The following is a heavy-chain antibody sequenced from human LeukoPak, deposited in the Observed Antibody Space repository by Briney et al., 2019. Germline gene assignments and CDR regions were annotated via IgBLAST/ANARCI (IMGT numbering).Heavy chain of an antibody. CDR1: GFTFTSYG. J-gene: IGHJ4*02. CDR3: ARDLSPVVRASPMGY. Sequence: PGTSLRLSCAASGFTFTSYGMHWVRQAPGKGLEWVALITYDGYYKYYSDSVKGRFTISSDTSKNPMYLQMNSLRAEDTAVYYCARDLSPVVRASPMGYWGQGTLVTVSS. CDR2: ITYDGYYK. V-gene: IGHV3-30*03. D-gene: IGHD3-10*01.